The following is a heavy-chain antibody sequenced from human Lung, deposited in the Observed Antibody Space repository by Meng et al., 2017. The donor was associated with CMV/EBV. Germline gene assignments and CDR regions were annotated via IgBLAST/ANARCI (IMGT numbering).Heavy chain of an antibody. CDR1: GFTVSSNY. D-gene: IGHD6-13*01. J-gene: IGHJ4*02. CDR3: ARGVAAAGSYYFDY. V-gene: IGHV3-66*02. Sequence: AAGFTVSSNYMSWVRQAPGKGLEWVSVIYSGGSTYYADSVKGRFTISRDNSKNTLYLQMNSLRAEDTAVYYCARGVAAAGSYYFDYWGQGTLVTVSS. CDR2: IYSGGST.